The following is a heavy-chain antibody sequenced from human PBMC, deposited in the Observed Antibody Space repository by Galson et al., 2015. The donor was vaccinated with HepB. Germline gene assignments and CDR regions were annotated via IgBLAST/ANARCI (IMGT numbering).Heavy chain of an antibody. CDR3: ARGGTTMVRGGLSGFDP. Sequence: SCKASGYTFTNFGIIWVRQAPGQGLEWMGWISGYNGHTNYAQKVQGRVIMTTDTSTNTAYMELRSLRSDDTADYYCARGGTTMVRGGLSGFDPWGQGTLVTVSS. CDR1: GYTFTNFG. CDR2: ISGYNGHT. V-gene: IGHV1-18*01. D-gene: IGHD3-10*01. J-gene: IGHJ5*02.